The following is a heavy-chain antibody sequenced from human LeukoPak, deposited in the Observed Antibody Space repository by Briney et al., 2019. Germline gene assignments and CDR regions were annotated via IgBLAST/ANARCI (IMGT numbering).Heavy chain of an antibody. CDR1: GFTVRSYD. CDR2: ISTASDP. Sequence: GGSLRLSCAASGFTVRSYDMHWVRQVAGKGLEWVSAISTASDPHYAASVQGRFTIFRANAENSLYLQMNSLSAEDTAVYYCARELGIEGYWYFDLWGRGTLVTVSS. V-gene: IGHV3-13*05. D-gene: IGHD7-27*01. CDR3: ARELGIEGYWYFDL. J-gene: IGHJ2*01.